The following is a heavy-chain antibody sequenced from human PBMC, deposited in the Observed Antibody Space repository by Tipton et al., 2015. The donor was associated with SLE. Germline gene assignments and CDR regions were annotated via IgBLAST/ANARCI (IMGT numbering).Heavy chain of an antibody. CDR1: GFTFSNYA. Sequence: SLRLSCAASGFTFSNYAMSWVRQAPGKGPEWVSVISGSGANTYYADSVKGRFTISRDNSKNTLYLQMNSLTDDDTAVYYCARGGSYDAFHIWGQGTMATVSS. J-gene: IGHJ3*02. CDR2: ISGSGANT. D-gene: IGHD3-10*01. V-gene: IGHV3-23*01. CDR3: ARGGSYDAFHI.